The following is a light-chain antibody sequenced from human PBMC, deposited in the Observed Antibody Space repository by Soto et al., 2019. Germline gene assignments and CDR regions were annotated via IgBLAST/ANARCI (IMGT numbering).Light chain of an antibody. CDR3: TSPTPGSLYV. CDR1: XXXVGGYNY. CDR2: KVS. Sequence: QSVLTQPASVSGSPGQSITISCTGTXXXVGGYNYVSWYQQYPGRVPKLLIYKVSNRPSGISNRFSGSKSGNTASLTISGLQAEDEADYFCTSPTPGSLYVFGSGTKLTVL. V-gene: IGLV2-14*01. J-gene: IGLJ1*01.